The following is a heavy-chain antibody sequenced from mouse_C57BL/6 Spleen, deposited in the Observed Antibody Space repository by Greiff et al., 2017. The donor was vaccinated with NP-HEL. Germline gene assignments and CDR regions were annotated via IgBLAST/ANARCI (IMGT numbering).Heavy chain of an antibody. V-gene: IGHV1-74*01. CDR3: AIEGTVVAPFDY. D-gene: IGHD1-1*01. J-gene: IGHJ2*01. Sequence: QVQLQQSGAELVKPGASVKVSCKASGYTFTSYWMHWVKQRPGQGLEWIGRIHPSDSVTHYNQKFKGKATLTVDKSSSTAYMQLSSLTSEDSAVYYCAIEGTVVAPFDYWGQGTTLTVSS. CDR1: GYTFTSYW. CDR2: IHPSDSVT.